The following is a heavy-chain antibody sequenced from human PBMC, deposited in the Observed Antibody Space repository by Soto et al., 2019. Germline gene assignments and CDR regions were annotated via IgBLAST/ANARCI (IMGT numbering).Heavy chain of an antibody. CDR1: GFTFSSYA. D-gene: IGHD3-10*01. V-gene: IGHV3-30-3*01. Sequence: QVQLVESGGGVVQPGRSLRLSCAASGFTFSSYAMQWVRQAPGKGLEWVAVISYDGSNKYYADSVKGRFTISRENSKNTLDLQMNSLRAADTAVYYCARPDYGSGSYPDYWGQGALGTVSS. J-gene: IGHJ4*02. CDR3: ARPDYGSGSYPDY. CDR2: ISYDGSNK.